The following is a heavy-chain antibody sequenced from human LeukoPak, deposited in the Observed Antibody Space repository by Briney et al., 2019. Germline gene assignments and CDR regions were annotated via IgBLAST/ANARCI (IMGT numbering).Heavy chain of an antibody. Sequence: GGSLRLSCAASAFTFSSYAMNWVRQAPGKGLEWVSGISGGGGSTHYADSVKGRFTISRDNSKNTLYLQMDSLRAEDTAVYYCARGRSGYGPFDAFDIWGHGTWVTVSS. CDR3: ARGRSGYGPFDAFDI. V-gene: IGHV3-23*01. CDR2: ISGGGGST. D-gene: IGHD3-22*01. J-gene: IGHJ3*02. CDR1: AFTFSSYA.